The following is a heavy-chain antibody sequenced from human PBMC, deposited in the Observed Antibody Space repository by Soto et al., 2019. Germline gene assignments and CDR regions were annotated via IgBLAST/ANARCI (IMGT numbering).Heavy chain of an antibody. Sequence: SETLSLTCTVSGGSISSYYWSWIRQPPGKGLEWIGYIYYSGSTNYNPSLKSRVTISVDTSKNQFSLKLSSVTAADTAVYYCARAESLYSSSWYGGGWFDPWGQGTPVTVSS. CDR1: GGSISSYY. J-gene: IGHJ5*02. V-gene: IGHV4-59*01. CDR3: ARAESLYSSSWYGGGWFDP. CDR2: IYYSGST. D-gene: IGHD6-13*01.